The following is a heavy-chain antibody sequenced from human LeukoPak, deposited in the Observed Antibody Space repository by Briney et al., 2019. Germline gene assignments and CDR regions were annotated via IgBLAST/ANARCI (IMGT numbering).Heavy chain of an antibody. Sequence: GGSLRLSCAASGFTFSSYAMHWVRQAPGKGLEWVAIISYDGSNKYYADSVKGRFTISRDNSKNTLYLQMNSLRAEDTAVYYCARHPTSSSQGDYWGQGTLVTVSS. CDR1: GFTFSSYA. D-gene: IGHD6-6*01. CDR2: ISYDGSNK. V-gene: IGHV3-30-3*01. CDR3: ARHPTSSSQGDY. J-gene: IGHJ4*02.